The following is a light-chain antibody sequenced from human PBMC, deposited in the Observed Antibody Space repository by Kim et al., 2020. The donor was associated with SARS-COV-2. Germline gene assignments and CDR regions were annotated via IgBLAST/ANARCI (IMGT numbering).Light chain of an antibody. J-gene: IGKJ5*01. CDR1: QSVLYSSNNKDC. CDR2: WAS. CDR3: QQYYRTPLT. Sequence: ATSNCKSSQSVLYSSNNKDCLAWYQQKPGQPPRLLIYWASTRETGVPDRFSGGGSGTDFTLTISSLQAEDVAVYYCQQYYRTPLTFGQGTRLEIK. V-gene: IGKV4-1*01.